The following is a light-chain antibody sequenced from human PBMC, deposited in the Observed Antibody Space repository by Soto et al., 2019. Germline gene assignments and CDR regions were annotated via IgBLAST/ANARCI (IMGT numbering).Light chain of an antibody. Sequence: EIVLTQSPATLSLSPGERATLSCRASQSVSSYLAWYQQKPGQAPRLLIYDASNRATGIPARFSGSGSGTDFTRTISSLEPEDFAVYDCQQRSNWPPSITFGQGTRLEIK. CDR1: QSVSSY. V-gene: IGKV3-11*01. CDR3: QQRSNWPPSIT. CDR2: DAS. J-gene: IGKJ5*01.